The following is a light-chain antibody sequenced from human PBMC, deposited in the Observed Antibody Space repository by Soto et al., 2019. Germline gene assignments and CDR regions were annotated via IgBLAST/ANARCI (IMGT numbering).Light chain of an antibody. J-gene: IGKJ2*01. CDR2: DAS. Sequence: EIVLTQSPATLSLSPGERATLSCRASQSVSSYLAWYQQKPGQGPRLLIYDASARATGIPARFSGSGSGTDFTLTISSLEPEDFAVYYCQQRSNLMYTFGQGTKLGIK. CDR3: QQRSNLMYT. CDR1: QSVSSY. V-gene: IGKV3-11*01.